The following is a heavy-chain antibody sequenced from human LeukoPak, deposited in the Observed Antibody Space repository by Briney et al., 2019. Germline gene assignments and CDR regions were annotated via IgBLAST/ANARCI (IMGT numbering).Heavy chain of an antibody. Sequence: GGSLRLSCAASGFTFSSYGMHWVRQAPGKGLEWVSAISGSGGSTYYADSVKGRFTISRDNSKNTLYLQMNSLRAEDTAVYYCAKQGRDWLRDYYYYMDVWGKGTTVTISS. J-gene: IGHJ6*03. V-gene: IGHV3-23*01. CDR3: AKQGRDWLRDYYYYMDV. CDR1: GFTFSSYG. CDR2: ISGSGGST. D-gene: IGHD3-9*01.